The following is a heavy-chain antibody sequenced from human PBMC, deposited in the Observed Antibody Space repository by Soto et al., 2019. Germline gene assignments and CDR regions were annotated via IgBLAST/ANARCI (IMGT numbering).Heavy chain of an antibody. V-gene: IGHV3-33*01. J-gene: IGHJ5*02. CDR2: IWYDGSNK. CDR1: GFTFSSYG. CDR3: ARDSKQVWSHAGNWFDP. D-gene: IGHD1-26*01. Sequence: LRLSCAASGFTFSSYGMHWVRQAPGKGLEWVAVIWYDGSNKYYADSVKGRFTISRDNSKNTLYLQMNSLRAEDTAVYYCARDSKQVWSHAGNWFDPWGQGTLVTVSS.